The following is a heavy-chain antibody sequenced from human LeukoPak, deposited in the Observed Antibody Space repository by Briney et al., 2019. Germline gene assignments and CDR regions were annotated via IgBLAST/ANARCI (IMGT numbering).Heavy chain of an antibody. CDR1: GFTFTSYG. V-gene: IGHV3-21*01. J-gene: IGHJ4*02. D-gene: IGHD6-19*01. CDR2: ISSSSSYI. Sequence: GGSLRLSCAASGFTFTSYGMTWVRQAPGKGLEWVSSISSSSSYIYYSDSVKGRFTISRDNAKNSLYLQMNSLKADDTAVYYCTRGAGTGWRFDSWGQGTLVTVS. CDR3: TRGAGTGWRFDS.